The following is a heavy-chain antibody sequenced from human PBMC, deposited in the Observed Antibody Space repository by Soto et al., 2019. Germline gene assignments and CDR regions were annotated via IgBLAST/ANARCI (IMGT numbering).Heavy chain of an antibody. CDR2: VYYTGST. J-gene: IGHJ4*02. V-gene: IGHV4-61*08. CDR1: GASISSGDFY. D-gene: IGHD3-3*01. CDR3: ARGDGFWSGYSYLNY. Sequence: SETLSLTCTVSGASISSGDFYWTWIRQPPGKGLEWIGYVYYTGSTNYNPSLHSRVTISVDTSKNQFSLTLSSVTAADTAVYYCARGDGFWSGYSYLNYWGQGTPVTVSS.